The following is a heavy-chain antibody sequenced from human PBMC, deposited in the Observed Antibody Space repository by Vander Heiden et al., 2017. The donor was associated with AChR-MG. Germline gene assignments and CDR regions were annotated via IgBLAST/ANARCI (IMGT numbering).Heavy chain of an antibody. CDR1: GFTVSSNY. CDR2: IYSGGST. D-gene: IGHD3-3*01. J-gene: IGHJ4*02. V-gene: IGHV3-53*01. Sequence: EVQLVESGGGLIQPGGSLRLSCAASGFTVSSNYMSWVRQAPGKGLEWVSVIYSGGSTYYADSVKGRFTISRDNSKNTLYLQMNSLRAEDTAVYYYARVECSEGFLEWFSFCYFDYWGQGTLVTVSS. CDR3: ARVECSEGFLEWFSFCYFDY.